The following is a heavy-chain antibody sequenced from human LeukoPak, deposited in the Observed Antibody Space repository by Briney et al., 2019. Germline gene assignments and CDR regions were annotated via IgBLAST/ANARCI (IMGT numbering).Heavy chain of an antibody. J-gene: IGHJ4*02. V-gene: IGHV4-59*12. Sequence: SETLSLTCTVSGGSISSYYWSWIRQPPGKGLEWIGYIYYSGSTNYNPSLKSRVTISVDTSKNQFSLKLSSVTAADTAVYYCAREGAGGDGYNYYFDYWGQGTLVTVSS. CDR1: GGSISSYY. CDR2: IYYSGST. D-gene: IGHD5-24*01. CDR3: AREGAGGDGYNYYFDY.